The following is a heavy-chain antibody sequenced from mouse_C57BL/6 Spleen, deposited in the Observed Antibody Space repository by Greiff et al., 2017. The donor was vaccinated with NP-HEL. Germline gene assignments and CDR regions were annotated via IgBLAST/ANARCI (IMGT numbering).Heavy chain of an antibody. CDR3: ARAGLNWDGGYYFCD. V-gene: IGHV1-53*01. Sequence: QVQLQQSGTELVKPGASVKLSCKASGYTFTSYWMHWVKQRPGQGLEWIGNINPSNGGTNYNEKFKSKATLTVDKSSSTAYMQLSSLTSEDSAVYCGARAGLNWDGGYYFCDWGQGTTLTVSS. D-gene: IGHD4-1*01. J-gene: IGHJ2*01. CDR2: INPSNGGT. CDR1: GYTFTSYW.